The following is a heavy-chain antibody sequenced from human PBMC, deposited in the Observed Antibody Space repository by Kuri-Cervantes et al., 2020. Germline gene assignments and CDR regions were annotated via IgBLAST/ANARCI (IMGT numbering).Heavy chain of an antibody. CDR2: ISYDGSNK. Sequence: SCKASGYTFSSYAMHWVRQAPGKGLEWVAVISYDGSNKYYADSVKGRFTISRDNSKNTLYLQMNSLRAEDTAVYYCARGLGYGDYVSLGYWGQGTLVTVSS. CDR3: ARGLGYGDYVSLGY. D-gene: IGHD4-17*01. J-gene: IGHJ4*02. V-gene: IGHV3-30-3*01. CDR1: GYTFSSYA.